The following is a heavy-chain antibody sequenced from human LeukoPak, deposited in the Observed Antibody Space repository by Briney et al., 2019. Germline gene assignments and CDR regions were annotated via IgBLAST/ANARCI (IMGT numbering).Heavy chain of an antibody. CDR2: INPNSGAT. CDR1: GYAFSGYY. D-gene: IGHD2/OR15-2a*01. CDR3: ARGSEWLLLYYYFDY. J-gene: IGHJ4*02. Sequence: SVKVSCKASGYAFSGYYMHWVRQAPGQGLEWMGWINPNSGATNYAQRFQGRVTMTMDTSISTAYMELSRLRSDDTAVYFCARGSEWLLLYYYFDYWGQGALVTVSS. V-gene: IGHV1-2*02.